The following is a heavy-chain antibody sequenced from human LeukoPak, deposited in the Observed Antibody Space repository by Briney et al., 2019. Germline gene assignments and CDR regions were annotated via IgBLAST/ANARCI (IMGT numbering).Heavy chain of an antibody. V-gene: IGHV1-2*02. CDR1: GYTFSGYY. CDR2: INSNSGDP. D-gene: IGHD4-23*01. CDR3: AREKGGNSGFDY. J-gene: IGHJ4*02. Sequence: GASVKVSCKASGYTFSGYYMHWVRQAPGQGLEWMGWINSNSGDPNYAQKFQGRVTLTRDTSISTAYMELSRLRSDATAVYYCAREKGGNSGFDYWGRGTLVTVSS.